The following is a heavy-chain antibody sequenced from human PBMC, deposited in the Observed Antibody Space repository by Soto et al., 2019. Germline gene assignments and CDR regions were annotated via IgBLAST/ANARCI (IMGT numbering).Heavy chain of an antibody. V-gene: IGHV4-59*01. CDR1: GGSISSYY. J-gene: IGHJ4*02. D-gene: IGHD4-17*01. CDR2: IYYSGST. CDR3: ARDSTYYGVEGAFDY. Sequence: SETLSLTCTVSGGSISSYYWSWIRQPPGKGLEWIGYIYYSGSTNYNPSLKSRVTISVDTSKNQFSLKLSSVTAADTAVYYCARDSTYYGVEGAFDYWGQGTLVTVSS.